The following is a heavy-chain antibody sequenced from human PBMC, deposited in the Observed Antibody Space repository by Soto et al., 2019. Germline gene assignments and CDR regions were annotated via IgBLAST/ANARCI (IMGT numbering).Heavy chain of an antibody. CDR1: GYTFTGYA. CDR2: INAGNGNT. Sequence: ASVKVSCKASGYTFTGYAMHWVRQAPGQRLEWMGWINAGNGNTKYSQKFQGRVTITRDTSASTAYMELSSLRSEDTAVYYCARSIVVVTALDYWGQGTLVTVSS. J-gene: IGHJ4*02. CDR3: ARSIVVVTALDY. V-gene: IGHV1-3*01. D-gene: IGHD2-21*02.